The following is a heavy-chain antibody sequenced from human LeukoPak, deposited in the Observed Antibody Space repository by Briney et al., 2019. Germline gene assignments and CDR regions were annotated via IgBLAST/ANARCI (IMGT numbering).Heavy chain of an antibody. CDR2: IYSSGST. J-gene: IGHJ4*02. D-gene: IGHD7-27*01. V-gene: IGHV4-61*02. Sequence: PSQTLSLXCAVSGDSSSSATHYWSWSRQPAGKGPEWIGRIYSSGSTNYNPSLKSRVSISVDTSKNQFSLKLSSVTAADTAVYYCARFLNWVFDNWGQGTPVTVSS. CDR3: ARFLNWVFDN. CDR1: GDSSSSATHY.